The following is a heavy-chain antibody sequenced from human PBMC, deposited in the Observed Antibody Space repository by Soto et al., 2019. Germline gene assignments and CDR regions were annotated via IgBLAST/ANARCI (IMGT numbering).Heavy chain of an antibody. CDR2: INHSGST. D-gene: IGHD6-6*01. J-gene: IGHJ6*03. V-gene: IGHV4-34*01. Sequence: PSETLSLTCAVYGGSFSGHYWSWIRQPPGKGLEWIGEINHSGSTNYNPSLKSRVTISVDTSKNQFSLRLSSVTAADTAVYYCVRDRTPYSSSSDYYYYYYMDVWGKGTTVTVSS. CDR3: VRDRTPYSSSSDYYYYYYMDV. CDR1: GGSFSGHY.